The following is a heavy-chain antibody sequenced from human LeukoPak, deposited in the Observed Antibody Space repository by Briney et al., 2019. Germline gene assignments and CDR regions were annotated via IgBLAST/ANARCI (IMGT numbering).Heavy chain of an antibody. CDR2: ISTNSRTI. V-gene: IGHV3-48*01. CDR3: TTYFDTTGYFEEAYDT. D-gene: IGHD3-22*01. Sequence: PGGSLRLSCAPSGFPFSRYSMNWVRQSPGKGLEWVAYISTNSRTIYSGDSVKGRFSISRDNDKSLLYLQMENLRVEDTAVYYCTTYFDTTGYFEEAYDTWRQGTLVTVSA. J-gene: IGHJ4*03. CDR1: GFPFSRYS.